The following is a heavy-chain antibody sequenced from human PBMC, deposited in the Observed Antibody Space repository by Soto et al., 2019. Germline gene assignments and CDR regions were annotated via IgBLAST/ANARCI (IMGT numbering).Heavy chain of an antibody. CDR3: ARPALLVSTFDY. Sequence: QEQLVESGGGVVRPGRSLRLCCAASGFTFSDYAMHWVRQAPGKGLEWVAVIWHDGTNKYYADSVKGRFTISRDNSKNTLYLQMNSLRAEDTAVYYFARPALLVSTFDYWGQGTVVTVSS. D-gene: IGHD5-12*01. CDR2: IWHDGTNK. CDR1: GFTFSDYA. V-gene: IGHV3-33*01. J-gene: IGHJ4*02.